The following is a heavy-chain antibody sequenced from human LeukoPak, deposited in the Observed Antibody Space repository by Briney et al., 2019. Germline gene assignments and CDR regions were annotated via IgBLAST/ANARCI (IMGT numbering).Heavy chain of an antibody. V-gene: IGHV3-23*01. CDR3: AKLGGHPLHNYYVGV. D-gene: IGHD3-16*01. CDR2: ILDSGYST. J-gene: IGHJ6*03. CDR1: GLTFSSDA. Sequence: GGSLRLSCAASGLTFSSDAMSWVRQAPGKGLEWVSGILDSGYSTYYANSVKGRFTISSDNSNNTLCLQMNSLRAEDTAVYYCAKLGGHPLHNYYVGVWGKGTTVAVSS.